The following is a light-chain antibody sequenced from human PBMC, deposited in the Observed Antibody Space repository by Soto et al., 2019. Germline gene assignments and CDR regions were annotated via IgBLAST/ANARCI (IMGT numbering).Light chain of an antibody. Sequence: IQMTQSPSTLSASVGDRVTITCRASQGIGNDLGWYQQKSGKAPKLLIYAASNLQSGVPSRFSGSGSGTDFTLTISGLQPEDVATYYCLQDNNYPLTFGGGTKVDIK. CDR1: QGIGND. J-gene: IGKJ4*01. V-gene: IGKV1-6*01. CDR3: LQDNNYPLT. CDR2: AAS.